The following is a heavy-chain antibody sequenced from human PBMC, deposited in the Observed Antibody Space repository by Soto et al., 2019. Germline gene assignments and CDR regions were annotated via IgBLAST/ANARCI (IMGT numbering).Heavy chain of an antibody. CDR1: GGSISSNNW. V-gene: IGHV4-4*02. Sequence: SETLSLTCAVSGGSISSNNWWSWVRQPPGKGLEWIGEIFHSGSTHYSPSLKSRVTISVDKSKNHISLNLTSVTAADTAVYYCARVYSGSYSDSWGQGTLVTVSS. J-gene: IGHJ4*02. D-gene: IGHD1-26*01. CDR3: ARVYSGSYSDS. CDR2: IFHSGST.